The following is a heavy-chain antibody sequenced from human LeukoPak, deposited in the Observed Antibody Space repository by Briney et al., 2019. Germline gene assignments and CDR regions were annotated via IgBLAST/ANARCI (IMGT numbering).Heavy chain of an antibody. CDR1: GFTVSSNY. CDR2: IYSGGST. V-gene: IGHV3-66*01. CDR3: ARGWLRNYFDY. Sequence: GGCLRLSCAASGFTVSSNYMSWVRQAPGKGLEWVSVIYSGGSTYYADSVKGRFTISRDNSKNTLYLQMNSLRAEDTAVYYCARGWLRNYFDYWGQGTLVTVSS. D-gene: IGHD5-12*01. J-gene: IGHJ4*02.